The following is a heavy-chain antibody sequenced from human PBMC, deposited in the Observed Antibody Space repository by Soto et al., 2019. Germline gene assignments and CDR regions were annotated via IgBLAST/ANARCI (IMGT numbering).Heavy chain of an antibody. CDR2: ITNSGGGT. CDR3: ARRSSTACYDF. J-gene: IGHJ4*02. CDR1: GFTFSSYV. Sequence: EVQLVESGGGLVQPGGSLRLSCAASGFTFSSYVMHWVRQAPGKGLEFVSGITNSGGGTYYADSVKGRFTISRDNSKNTLYLQMGSLRVEDMAVYYWARRSSTACYDFWGQGTLVTVSS. D-gene: IGHD2-2*01. V-gene: IGHV3-64*07.